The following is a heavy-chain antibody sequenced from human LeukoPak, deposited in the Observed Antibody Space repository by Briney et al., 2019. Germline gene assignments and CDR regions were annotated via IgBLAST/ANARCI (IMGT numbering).Heavy chain of an antibody. CDR1: GGSFSDYY. Sequence: PSETLSLTCAVYGGSFSDYYWSWIRQPPGKGLEWIGEINHSGSTNYNPPLKSRVTISVDTSKNQFSLKLTSVTAADTAVYYCARLYLPATRFDYWGQGTLVTVSS. J-gene: IGHJ4*02. CDR2: INHSGST. V-gene: IGHV4-34*01. D-gene: IGHD5-24*01. CDR3: ARLYLPATRFDY.